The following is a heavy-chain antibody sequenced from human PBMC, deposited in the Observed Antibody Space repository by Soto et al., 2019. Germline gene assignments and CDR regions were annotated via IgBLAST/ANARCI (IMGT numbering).Heavy chain of an antibody. D-gene: IGHD1-26*01. V-gene: IGHV3-30*03. CDR1: GFNFSHYA. CDR3: ARDGGRHSGGIDY. CDR2: IPLEGSNK. Sequence: GGSLRLSCAASGFNFSHYAMHWVRQAPGKGLEWLAIIPLEGSNKYSAKPVKDRFTISRDNSTSTAYMELSSLRSEDTAVYYCARDGGRHSGGIDYWGQGTLVTVSS. J-gene: IGHJ4*02.